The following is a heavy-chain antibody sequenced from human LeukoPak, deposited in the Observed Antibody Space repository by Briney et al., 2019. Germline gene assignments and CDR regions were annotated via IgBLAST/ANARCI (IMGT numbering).Heavy chain of an antibody. J-gene: IGHJ5*02. CDR2: ISGSGGST. D-gene: IGHD3-3*01. V-gene: IGHV3-23*01. Sequence: PGGSLRLSCAASGFTSSSYAMSWVRQAPGKGLEWVSAISGSGGSTYYADSVKGRFTISRDNSKNTLYLQMNSLRAEDTAVYYCAKDPYDFWSGYRPRNNWFDPWGQGTLVTVSS. CDR3: AKDPYDFWSGYRPRNNWFDP. CDR1: GFTSSSYA.